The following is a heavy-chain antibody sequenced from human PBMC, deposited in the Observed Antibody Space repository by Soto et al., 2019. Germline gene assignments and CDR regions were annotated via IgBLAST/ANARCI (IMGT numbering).Heavy chain of an antibody. CDR3: ARDQFLDAFDI. Sequence: QVQLVESGGGVVQPGRSLRLSCAASGFIFSSYSMHWVRQAPGKGLEWVAIISNDGSNKYYVDSVKGRFTISRDNSNNTLSLQMNSLRAVDTAVYYCARDQFLDAFDIWGQGTMVTVSS. CDR1: GFIFSSYS. J-gene: IGHJ3*02. V-gene: IGHV3-30-3*01. D-gene: IGHD2-21*01. CDR2: ISNDGSNK.